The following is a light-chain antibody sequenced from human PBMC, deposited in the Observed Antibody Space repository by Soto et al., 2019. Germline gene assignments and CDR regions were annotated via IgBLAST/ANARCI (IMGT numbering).Light chain of an antibody. Sequence: KVMTQAPATLSVSPWVRATLSCRASQSVSSDLAWYHQTPGQAPRLLIYGASSRATGIPDRFSGSGSGTDFTLTITRLEPEDFAVSYCHQYGSAPWTFGQGTKVDIK. J-gene: IGKJ1*01. V-gene: IGKV3-20*01. CDR2: GAS. CDR3: HQYGSAPWT. CDR1: QSVSSD.